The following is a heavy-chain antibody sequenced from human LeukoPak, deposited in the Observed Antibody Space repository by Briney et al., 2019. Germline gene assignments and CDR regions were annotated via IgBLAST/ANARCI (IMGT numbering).Heavy chain of an antibody. CDR3: ARSSGSFDY. Sequence: GGSLRLSCAASGFTFSAYEMNWVRKAPGKGLEWVSSISSGDTYIYYADSVKGRFTISRDNAKNTLYLQMNSLRAGDTAVYYCARSSGSFDYWGQGTLVTVSS. CDR2: ISSGDTYI. J-gene: IGHJ4*02. V-gene: IGHV3-21*06. D-gene: IGHD3-10*01. CDR1: GFTFSAYE.